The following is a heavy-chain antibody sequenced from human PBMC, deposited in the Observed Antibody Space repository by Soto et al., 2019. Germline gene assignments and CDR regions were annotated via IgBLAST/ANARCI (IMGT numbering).Heavy chain of an antibody. Sequence: QITLKESGPTLVKPTQTLTLTCTFSGFSLTTSGVGVGWIRQPPGKALEWLALIYWDADKRYSPSLKSRLTIPKEPPKNQVVLTMANMDPVDTAKYYCAHSAGGGSDYWGQGTLVIVSS. D-gene: IGHD3-10*01. J-gene: IGHJ4*02. V-gene: IGHV2-5*02. CDR2: IYWDADK. CDR1: GFSLTTSGVG. CDR3: AHSAGGGSDY.